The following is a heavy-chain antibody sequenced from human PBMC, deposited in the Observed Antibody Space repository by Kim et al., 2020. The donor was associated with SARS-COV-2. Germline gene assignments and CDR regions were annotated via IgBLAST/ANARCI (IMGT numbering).Heavy chain of an antibody. CDR3: ASLSYYYDSSGYNWYFDL. V-gene: IGHV4-59*01. D-gene: IGHD3-22*01. Sequence: SRVTISVDTSKNQFSLKLSSVTAADTAVYYCASLSYYYDSSGYNWYFDLWGRGTLVTVSS. J-gene: IGHJ2*01.